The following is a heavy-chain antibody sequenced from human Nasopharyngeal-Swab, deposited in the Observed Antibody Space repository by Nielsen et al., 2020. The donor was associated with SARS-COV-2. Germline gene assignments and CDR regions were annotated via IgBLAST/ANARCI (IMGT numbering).Heavy chain of an antibody. CDR1: GFTFSSYA. CDR2: ISYDGSNK. D-gene: IGHD1-14*01. CDR3: ARDRGITMPFDY. Sequence: GESLKISCAASGFTFSSYAMHWVRQAPGKGLEWVAVISYDGSNKYYADSVKGRFTISRDNSKNTLYLQMNSLRAEDTAVYYCARDRGITMPFDYWGQGTLVTVSS. J-gene: IGHJ4*02. V-gene: IGHV3-30-3*01.